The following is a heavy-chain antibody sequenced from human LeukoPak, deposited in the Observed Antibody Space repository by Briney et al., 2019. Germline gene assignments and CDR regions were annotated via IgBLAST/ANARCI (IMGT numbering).Heavy chain of an antibody. CDR1: GGSISSYY. Sequence: SETLSLTCTVSGGSISSYYWSWIRHPPGKGLEWIGYIYYSGSTNYNPSLKSRVTISVDTSKNQFSLKLSSVTAADTALYYCARVSGSYYSDYWGRGTLVTVSS. CDR3: ARVSGSYYSDY. J-gene: IGHJ4*02. CDR2: IYYSGST. D-gene: IGHD1-26*01. V-gene: IGHV4-59*08.